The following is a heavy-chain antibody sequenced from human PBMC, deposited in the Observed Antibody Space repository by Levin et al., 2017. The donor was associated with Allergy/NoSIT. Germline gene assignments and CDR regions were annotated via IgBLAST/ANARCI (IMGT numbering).Heavy chain of an antibody. CDR2: IYYSGST. V-gene: IGHV4-39*07. J-gene: IGHJ5*02. CDR1: IDSISSSSHY. CDR3: PRVSQRYQTTAPFDP. Sequence: GSLRLSCTVSIDSISSSSHYWGWIRQPPGKGLEWIATIYYSGSTYYNPSLESRVTVSVDTSKNQFSLQMTSVTAADTAIYYCPRVSQRYQTTAPFDPWGQGTLVTVSS. D-gene: IGHD1-14*01.